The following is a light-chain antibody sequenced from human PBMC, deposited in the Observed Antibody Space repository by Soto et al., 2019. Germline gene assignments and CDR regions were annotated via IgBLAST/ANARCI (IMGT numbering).Light chain of an antibody. V-gene: IGKV1-12*01. Sequence: DIQMTQSPSSVSASAGDRVTITCRSSEDISTWLAWYQQKPAKAPKLLIYAASSLQSGVPSRFSGSGSGTDFSLTISSLQPEDFATYYCQHADSFPLITFGQGTRLEIK. CDR2: AAS. CDR1: EDISTW. J-gene: IGKJ5*01. CDR3: QHADSFPLIT.